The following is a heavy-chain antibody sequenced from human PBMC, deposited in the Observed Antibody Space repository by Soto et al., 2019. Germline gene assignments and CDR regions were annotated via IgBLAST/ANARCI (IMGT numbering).Heavy chain of an antibody. J-gene: IGHJ6*03. Sequence: QVQLQESGPGLVKPSETLSLTCTVSGGSISGYYWSWIRQPPGKGLEWIGFVYYSGTTDYSPSLKSRVTISVDTSKTQFSLKLSSVTAADTAVYYCARLVGVSSTYYSLDVWGKGTTVTVSS. V-gene: IGHV4-59*08. CDR3: ARLVGVSSTYYSLDV. CDR1: GGSISGYY. D-gene: IGHD2-21*01. CDR2: VYYSGTT.